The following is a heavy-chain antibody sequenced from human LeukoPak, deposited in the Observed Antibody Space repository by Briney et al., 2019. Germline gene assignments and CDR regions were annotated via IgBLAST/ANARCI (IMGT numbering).Heavy chain of an antibody. Sequence: GGSLRLSCAASGFTFSNDWMNWVRQAPGKGLEWVSYISSSSSTIYYADSVKGRFTISRDNAKNSLYLQMNSLRAEDTAVYYCASFLEWTHYYYGMDVWGQGTTVTVSS. CDR1: GFTFSNDW. CDR3: ASFLEWTHYYYGMDV. D-gene: IGHD3-3*01. J-gene: IGHJ6*02. CDR2: ISSSSSTI. V-gene: IGHV3-48*01.